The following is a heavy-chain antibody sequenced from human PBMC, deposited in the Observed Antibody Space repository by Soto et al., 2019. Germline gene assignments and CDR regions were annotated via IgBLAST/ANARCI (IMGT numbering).Heavy chain of an antibody. Sequence: QVQLQQWGAGLLKPSETLSLTCAVYGGSFSGYYWSWIRQPPGKGLEWIGEINHSGSTNYNPSLKSRVPISGDPSKNQGSLKRSSVTAAGTAVYYCARRRRGYSSSGYWFDPWGQGTLVTVSS. CDR3: ARRRRGYSSSGYWFDP. CDR2: INHSGST. D-gene: IGHD6-13*01. J-gene: IGHJ5*02. CDR1: GGSFSGYY. V-gene: IGHV4-34*01.